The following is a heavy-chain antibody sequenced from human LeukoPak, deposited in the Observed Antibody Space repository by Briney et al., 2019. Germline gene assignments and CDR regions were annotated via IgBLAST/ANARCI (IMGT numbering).Heavy chain of an antibody. CDR1: GFTFSNYG. J-gene: IGHJ4*02. CDR2: VSYDGSKK. V-gene: IGHV3-30*18. Sequence: GGSLRLSCVASGFTFSNYGMHWLRQAPGKGLEWVAVVSYDGSKKNYADSVRGRFSISRDNSRDTLDLQMDSLRTEDTAVYYCAKDRGGVSIMINVYFDYWGQGTRVSVFS. D-gene: IGHD3-16*01. CDR3: AKDRGGVSIMINVYFDY.